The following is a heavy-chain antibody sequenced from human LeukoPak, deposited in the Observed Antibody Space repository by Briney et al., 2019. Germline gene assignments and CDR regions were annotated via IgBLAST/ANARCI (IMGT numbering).Heavy chain of an antibody. Sequence: SETLSLTCTVSGYSISSGYYWGWIRQPPGKGLEWIGSIYHSGSTYYNPSLKSRVTISVDTSKNQFSLKLSSVTAADTAVYYCARDRRYFDWGMDVWGKGTTATVSS. CDR2: IYHSGST. CDR3: ARDRRYFDWGMDV. CDR1: GYSISSGYY. J-gene: IGHJ6*03. V-gene: IGHV4-38-2*02. D-gene: IGHD3-9*01.